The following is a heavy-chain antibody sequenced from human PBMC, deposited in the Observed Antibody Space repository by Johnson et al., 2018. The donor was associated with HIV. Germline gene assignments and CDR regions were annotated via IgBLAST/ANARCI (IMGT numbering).Heavy chain of an antibody. CDR2: ISYTGGSI. J-gene: IGHJ3*02. Sequence: QLVESGGGVVQPGRSLRLSCAASGFTFSSYAMHWVRQAPGKGLEWVAVISYTGGSIDYAGSVKGRFTVSRDNSEKIVYLQMNSLRAEDTAVYLCAKTYYDFWSGYFGAFDIWGQGTMVTVSS. CDR1: GFTFSSYA. CDR3: AKTYYDFWSGYFGAFDI. D-gene: IGHD3-3*01. V-gene: IGHV3-30-3*02.